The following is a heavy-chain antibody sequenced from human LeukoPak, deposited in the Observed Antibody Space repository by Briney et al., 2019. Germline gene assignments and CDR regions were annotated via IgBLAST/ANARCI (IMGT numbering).Heavy chain of an antibody. CDR1: GFTLDDYA. D-gene: IGHD2-15*01. J-gene: IGHJ4*02. CDR3: AKGLGYCSGGSCYPDY. CDR2: ISWNSGSI. Sequence: GRSLRLSCAASGFTLDDYAMHWVRQAPGKGLEWVSGISWNSGSIGYADSVKGRFTISRDNAKNYLYLQMNSLRAEDTALYYCAKGLGYCSGGSCYPDYWGQGTLVTVSS. V-gene: IGHV3-9*01.